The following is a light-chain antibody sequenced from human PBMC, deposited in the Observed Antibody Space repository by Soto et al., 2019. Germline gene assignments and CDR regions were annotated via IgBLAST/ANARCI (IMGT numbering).Light chain of an antibody. J-gene: IGKJ1*01. CDR1: QSVSVN. Sequence: EIVMTQSPGTLSVSPGERATLSCRASQSVSVNLAWYQQKPGQAPRLLIYGVSTRATGIPARFSGSESGTEFTLTISSLQSEDFGLYYCHHYGGSTWTFGQGTKVDIK. V-gene: IGKV3-15*01. CDR2: GVS. CDR3: HHYGGSTWT.